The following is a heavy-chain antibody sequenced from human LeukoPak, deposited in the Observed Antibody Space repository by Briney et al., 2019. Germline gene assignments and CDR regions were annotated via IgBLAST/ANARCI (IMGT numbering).Heavy chain of an antibody. D-gene: IGHD3-10*01. CDR2: ISWNSGSI. CDR1: GFTFDDYA. CDR3: AKDGMTYGSGSMTN. V-gene: IGHV3-9*01. J-gene: IGHJ4*02. Sequence: GRSLRLSCAASGFTFDDYAMHWVRQAPGKGLEWVLGISWNSGSIGYADSVKGRFTISRDNAKNSLYLQMNSLRAEGTALYYCAKDGMTYGSGSMTNWGQGTLVTVSS.